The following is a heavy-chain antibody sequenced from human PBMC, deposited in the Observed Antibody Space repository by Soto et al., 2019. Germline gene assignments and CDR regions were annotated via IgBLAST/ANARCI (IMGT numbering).Heavy chain of an antibody. CDR3: ATVGGLLLDFRGFHDAFDI. J-gene: IGHJ3*02. Sequence: GGSLRLSCAASGFSLSNYAMSWVRQAPGKGLEWVSVISVRGVTFTAGAVKDRFTISRDNAKNSLYLQMNSLRAEDTAVYYCATVGGLLLDFRGFHDAFDIWGQGTMVTVSS. V-gene: IGHV3-23*01. CDR1: GFSLSNYA. D-gene: IGHD2-15*01. CDR2: ISVRGVT.